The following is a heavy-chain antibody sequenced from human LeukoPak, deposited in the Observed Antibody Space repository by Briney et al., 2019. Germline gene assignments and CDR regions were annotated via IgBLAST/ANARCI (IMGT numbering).Heavy chain of an antibody. V-gene: IGHV3-66*02. D-gene: IGHD2-2*01. CDR2: IYRGCST. CDR3: ARDRCSSTSCHNWLDP. J-gene: IGHJ5*02. Sequence: GGSLRLSCAASGFTVSSNYMGWVRQAPGKGREWVSVIYRGCSTYYADSAKGRFHISRDKSKITLYLQMNSLKAEDTAVYYCARDRCSSTSCHNWLDPWGEGPRVSVSS. CDR1: GFTVSSNY.